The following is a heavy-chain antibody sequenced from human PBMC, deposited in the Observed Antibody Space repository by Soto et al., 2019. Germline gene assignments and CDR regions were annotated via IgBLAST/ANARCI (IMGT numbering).Heavy chain of an antibody. V-gene: IGHV4-34*01. D-gene: IGHD1-1*01. CDR1: GGSFSGYY. CDR3: ARAAARQPDDY. Sequence: SETLSLTCAVYGGSFSGYYWSWIRQPPGKGLEWIGEINHSGSTNYNPSLKSRVTISVDTSRNQFSLKLSSVTAADTAVYYCARAAARQPDDYWGQGTLVTVSS. J-gene: IGHJ4*02. CDR2: INHSGST.